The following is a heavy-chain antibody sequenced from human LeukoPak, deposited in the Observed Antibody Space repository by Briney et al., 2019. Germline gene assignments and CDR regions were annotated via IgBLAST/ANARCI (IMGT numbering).Heavy chain of an antibody. V-gene: IGHV1-2*02. CDR1: GSTFSRFA. D-gene: IGHD3-16*01. J-gene: IGHJ4*02. CDR3: ARGGSYFDY. Sequence: GASVKVSCKASGSTFSRFAMSWVRQAPGQGLEWMGWINPNSGGTNYAQKFQGRVTMTRDTSISTAYMELSRLRSDDTAVYYCARGGSYFDYWGQGTLVTVSS. CDR2: INPNSGGT.